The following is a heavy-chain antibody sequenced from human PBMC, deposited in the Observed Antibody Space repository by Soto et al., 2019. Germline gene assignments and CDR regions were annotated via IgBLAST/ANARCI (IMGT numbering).Heavy chain of an antibody. CDR1: GSIFPTYA. J-gene: IGHJ3*01. Sequence: EVQVSESGEELVRPGGSLSLSCAASGSIFPTYALNWVRKPPGKGLEWVSVIGGRGNSAYYADSVQGRFTVSRDNSKNTLSLQMSSLTADDTAIYYCVREGRGSFDFWGRGTMVTVSS. V-gene: IGHV3-23*01. CDR2: IGGRGNSA. D-gene: IGHD5-12*01. CDR3: VREGRGSFDF.